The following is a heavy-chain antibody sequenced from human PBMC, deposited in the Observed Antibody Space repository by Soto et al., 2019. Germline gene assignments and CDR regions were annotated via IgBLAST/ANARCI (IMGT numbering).Heavy chain of an antibody. D-gene: IGHD3-22*01. Sequence: GGSLRLCCAGSGYNFGGFWMHWVRQAPGKGLEWVSGISWNSGSIGYADSVKGRFTISRDNAKNSLYLQMNSLRAEDTALYYCAKEYYYDSSGYPPAFDIWGQGTMVTVSS. CDR3: AKEYYYDSSGYPPAFDI. CDR1: GYNFGGFW. V-gene: IGHV3-9*01. CDR2: ISWNSGSI. J-gene: IGHJ3*02.